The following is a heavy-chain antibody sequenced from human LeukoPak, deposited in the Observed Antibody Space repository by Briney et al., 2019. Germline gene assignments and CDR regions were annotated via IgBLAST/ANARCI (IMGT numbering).Heavy chain of an antibody. CDR1: GGSISSSSCY. Sequence: SETLSLTCTVSGGSISSSSCYWGWIRQPPGKGLEWIGSICYSGSTYYNPSLKSRVTISVDTSKNQFSLKLSSVTAADTAVYYCARESDDYGDYGGSIDYWGQGTLVTVSS. CDR3: ARESDDYGDYGGSIDY. D-gene: IGHD4-17*01. CDR2: ICYSGST. J-gene: IGHJ4*02. V-gene: IGHV4-39*02.